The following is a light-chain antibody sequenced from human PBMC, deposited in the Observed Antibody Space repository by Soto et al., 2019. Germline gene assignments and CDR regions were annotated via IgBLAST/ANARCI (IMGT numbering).Light chain of an antibody. CDR2: KAS. V-gene: IGKV1-5*03. Sequence: DIQMTQSPSTLSASVGDRVTITCRASQSISSWLAWYQQKPGKAPKLLIYKASSLESGVPSRFSGSGSGTEFTLTICSLQPDDFATYYCQQYNSYLITFGQGTRLEIK. J-gene: IGKJ5*01. CDR1: QSISSW. CDR3: QQYNSYLIT.